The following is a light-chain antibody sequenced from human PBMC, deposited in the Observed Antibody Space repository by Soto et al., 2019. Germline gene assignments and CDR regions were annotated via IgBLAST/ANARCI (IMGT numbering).Light chain of an antibody. V-gene: IGLV1-51*02. CDR3: GTWDSSLRGFV. CDR1: SSNIENNY. Sequence: QSVLTQPPSVSAAPGQKVTISCSGSSSNIENNYVSCYQQLPGTAPKLLIYENNRRPLAIPDRFTGSKSGTSATLGITGLQTGDEADYYCGTWDSSLRGFVFGTGTKLTVL. CDR2: ENN. J-gene: IGLJ1*01.